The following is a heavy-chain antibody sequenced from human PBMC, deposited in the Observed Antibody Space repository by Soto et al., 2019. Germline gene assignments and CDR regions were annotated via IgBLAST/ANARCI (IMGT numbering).Heavy chain of an antibody. Sequence: QVQLVQSRAEVKKPGSSVKISCKASGYTFTNNYIHWVRQAAGQGLEWMGIINPGTGSTSFAQKIQGRVTVTSDRSTNTVYMELSSLRSDAEAAYYCALARGSVNSGGSSFWSGPLDDWGQGTLVAVSS. CDR2: INPGTGST. D-gene: IGHD3-3*01. CDR1: GYTFTNNY. J-gene: IGHJ4*02. CDR3: ALARGSVNSGGSSFWSGPLDD. V-gene: IGHV1-46*03.